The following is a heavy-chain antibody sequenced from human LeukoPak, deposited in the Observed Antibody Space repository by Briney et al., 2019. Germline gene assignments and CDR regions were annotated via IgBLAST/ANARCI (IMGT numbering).Heavy chain of an antibody. CDR3: AKDSPPLGELSTYIDY. Sequence: WGSLRLSCAASGFTFSSYGMHWVRQAPGKGLEWVAFIRYDGSNKYYADSVKGRFTISRDNSKNTLYLQMNSLRAEDTAVYYCAKDSPPLGELSTYIDYWGQGTLVTVSS. J-gene: IGHJ4*02. CDR2: IRYDGSNK. V-gene: IGHV3-30*02. D-gene: IGHD3-16*02. CDR1: GFTFSSYG.